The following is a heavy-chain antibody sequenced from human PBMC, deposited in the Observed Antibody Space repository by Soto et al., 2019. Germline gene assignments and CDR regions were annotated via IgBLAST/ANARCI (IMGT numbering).Heavy chain of an antibody. CDR3: ARRYCSGGSCRQARGYYYGMDV. Sequence: GASVKVSCKASGGTFSSYAISWVRQAPGQGLEWMGGIIPIFGTANYAQKFQGRVTITADESTSTAYMELSSLRSEDTAVYYCARRYCSGGSCRQARGYYYGMDVWGQGTTVTVSS. J-gene: IGHJ6*02. V-gene: IGHV1-69*13. D-gene: IGHD2-15*01. CDR2: IIPIFGTA. CDR1: GGTFSSYA.